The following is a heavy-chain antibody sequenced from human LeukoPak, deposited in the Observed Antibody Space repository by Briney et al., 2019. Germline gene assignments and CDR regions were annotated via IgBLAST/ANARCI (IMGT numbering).Heavy chain of an antibody. CDR1: GYTVTVYY. V-gene: IGHV1-2*02. CDR3: AKDAYSGFSSSYNMDS. CDR2: INPNSGVT. J-gene: IGHJ4*02. D-gene: IGHD5-18*01. Sequence: ASVTVSCKASGYTVTVYYLHWVRQAPGQGLEWMGWINPNSGVTNYAQKFQGRVTMTRDTSINTAYMELHSLTSDDTAMYYCAKDAYSGFSSSYNMDSWGQGTLVTVSS.